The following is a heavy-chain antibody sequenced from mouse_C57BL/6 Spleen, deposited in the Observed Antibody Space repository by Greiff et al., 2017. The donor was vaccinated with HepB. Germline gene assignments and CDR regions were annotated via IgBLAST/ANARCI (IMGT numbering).Heavy chain of an antibody. D-gene: IGHD1-1*01. CDR1: GYTFTSYW. V-gene: IGHV1-50*01. Sequence: QVQLQQPGAELVKPGASVKLSCKASGYTFTSYWMQWVKQRPGQGLEWIGEIDPSDSYTISNQKFKGKATFTVDTSSSSAYMQLSSLTSEDSAVYYCARGNLLARYWGQGTTLTVSS. J-gene: IGHJ2*01. CDR2: IDPSDSYT. CDR3: ARGNLLARY.